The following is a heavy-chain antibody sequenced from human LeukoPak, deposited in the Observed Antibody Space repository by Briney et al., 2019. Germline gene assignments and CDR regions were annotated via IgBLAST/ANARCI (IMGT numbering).Heavy chain of an antibody. V-gene: IGHV1-3*01. CDR2: INAGNGNT. D-gene: IGHD6-19*01. CDR3: ARAFYYSSGWYSYFDY. CDR1: GYTFTSYA. Sequence: ASVTVSCKASGYTFTSYAMHWVRQAPGQRLEWMGWINAGNGNTKYSQKFQGRVTITRDTSASTAYMELSSLRSEDTAVYYCARAFYYSSGWYSYFDYWGQGTLVTVSS. J-gene: IGHJ4*02.